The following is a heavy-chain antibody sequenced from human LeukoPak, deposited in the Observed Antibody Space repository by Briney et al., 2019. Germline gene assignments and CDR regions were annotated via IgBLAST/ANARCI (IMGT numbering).Heavy chain of an antibody. CDR2: ISAYNGNT. Sequence: ASVKVSCKASGYTFTSYGISWVRQAPGQELGWMGWISAYNGNTNYAQKLQGRVTMTTDTSTSTAYMELRSLRSDDTAVYYCARDHRSLDAFDIWGQGTMVTVSS. CDR3: ARDHRSLDAFDI. V-gene: IGHV1-18*01. D-gene: IGHD1-14*01. J-gene: IGHJ3*02. CDR1: GYTFTSYG.